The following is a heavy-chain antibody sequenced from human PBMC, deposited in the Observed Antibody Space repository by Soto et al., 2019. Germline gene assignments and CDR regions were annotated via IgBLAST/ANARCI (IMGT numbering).Heavy chain of an antibody. CDR3: ASPDRFFATTGWSRSYFDY. V-gene: IGHV1-69*01. Sequence: QAQLMQSGAEVKEPGSSVKVSCRASGGIFSDYAFSWVRQTSGLGLEWLGGFIPILETATYAQKFQDRVTITADVSTRTVYMELRSLKFEDTAVYYCASPDRFFATTGWSRSYFDYWGQGTLVTVSS. CDR1: GGIFSDYA. J-gene: IGHJ4*02. CDR2: FIPILETA. D-gene: IGHD2-15*01.